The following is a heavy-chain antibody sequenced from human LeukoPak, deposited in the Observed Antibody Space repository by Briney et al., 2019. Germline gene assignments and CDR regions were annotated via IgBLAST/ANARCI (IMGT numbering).Heavy chain of an antibody. CDR2: IYYSGGT. CDR1: GGFVSSSSYF. J-gene: IGHJ4*02. CDR3: ARIVGYSYGYSDY. Sequence: PSETLSLTCTVSGGFVSSSSYFWGWIRQPPGKGLEWIGSIYYSGGTYYNPSLKSRVTISVDTSRNQFSLKLSSVTAADTAVYYCARIVGYSYGYSDYWGQGTLVTVSS. D-gene: IGHD5-18*01. V-gene: IGHV4-39*01.